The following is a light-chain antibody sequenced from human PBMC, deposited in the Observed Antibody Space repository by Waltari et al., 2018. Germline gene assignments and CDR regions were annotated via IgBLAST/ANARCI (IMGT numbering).Light chain of an antibody. V-gene: IGKV1-39*01. CDR1: QSISTY. CDR3: QQSYSTPRT. J-gene: IGKJ2*01. CDR2: AAS. Sequence: DIQMTQSPSSLSASVGDRVTITCRASQSISTYLNWYQQKPGKAPKLLIYAASSLQSGFPSGFSGSGSGTDFTLTISSLQPEDVATYYCQQSYSTPRTFGQGTKLEIK.